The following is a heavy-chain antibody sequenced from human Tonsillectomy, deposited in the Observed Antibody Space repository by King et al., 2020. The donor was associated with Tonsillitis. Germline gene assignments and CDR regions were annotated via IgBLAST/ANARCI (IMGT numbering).Heavy chain of an antibody. CDR2: ISGGGDST. D-gene: IGHD3-22*01. CDR3: AKEYPYYYDSSGNFDY. V-gene: IGHV3-23*04. Sequence: VQLVESGGGLVQPGGSLRLSCAASGFTFSSYAMSWVRQAPGKGLEWVSAISGGGDSTYYADSVKGRFTISRDNSMNTLFLQMSSLRAEDTAVYYCAKEYPYYYDSSGNFDYWGQGTLVTVSS. CDR1: GFTFSSYA. J-gene: IGHJ4*02.